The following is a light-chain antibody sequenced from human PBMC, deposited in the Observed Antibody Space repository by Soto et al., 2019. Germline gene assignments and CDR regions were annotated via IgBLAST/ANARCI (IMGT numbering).Light chain of an antibody. CDR2: DTS. J-gene: IGKJ2*01. V-gene: IGKV3-15*01. CDR3: HQYNNWPLT. CDR1: QSVSSN. Sequence: EIVMTQSPGTLSVSPGESATLSCRASQSVSSNLAWYQQKPGQAPRLLIYDTSTRATGVPARFSGSGSGTEFTLTISSLQSEDFAVYYCHQYNNWPLTFGQGTKLEIK.